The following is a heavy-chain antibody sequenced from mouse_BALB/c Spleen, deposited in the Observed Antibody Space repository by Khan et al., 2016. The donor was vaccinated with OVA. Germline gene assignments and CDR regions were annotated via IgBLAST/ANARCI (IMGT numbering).Heavy chain of an antibody. CDR1: GYTFTSYW. V-gene: IGHV1S132*01. CDR3: SRDDSSGYNYAMDY. D-gene: IGHD3-2*01. CDR2: IYPGTGST. Sequence: QVQLKESGAELVRPGASVKLSCKTSGYTFTSYWIHWVKQRSGQGLEWIGRIYPGTGSTYYNEKFKGKVTLTADKSSSTAYMQLRSLKSEDSAVYFCSRDDSSGYNYAMDYWGQGTSVTVSS. J-gene: IGHJ4*01.